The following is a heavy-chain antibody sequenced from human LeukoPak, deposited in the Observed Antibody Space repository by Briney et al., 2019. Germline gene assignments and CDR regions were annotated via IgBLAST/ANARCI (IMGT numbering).Heavy chain of an antibody. CDR1: GYTFTGYY. D-gene: IGHD3-22*01. Sequence: ASVKVSCKASGYTFTGYYMHWVRQAPGQGLEWMGRINPNNGGTNYAQKFQGRVTMTEDTSTDTAYMELSSLRAEDTAVYYCATDPRYYDSSGYASWGQGTLVTVSS. V-gene: IGHV1-2*06. J-gene: IGHJ4*02. CDR2: INPNNGGT. CDR3: ATDPRYYDSSGYAS.